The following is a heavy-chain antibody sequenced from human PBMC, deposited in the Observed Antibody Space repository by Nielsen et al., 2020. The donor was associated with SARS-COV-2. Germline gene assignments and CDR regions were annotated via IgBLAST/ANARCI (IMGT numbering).Heavy chain of an antibody. D-gene: IGHD6-19*01. Sequence: GGSLRLSCSASGFTFSSYAMHWVRQAPGKGLEWVSAISGSGGSAYYADSVKGRFTISRDNSKNTLYLQMSTLRAEDTAAYYCARSAVGQYGDFDYWGQGTLVTVSS. J-gene: IGHJ4*02. CDR2: ISGSGGSA. V-gene: IGHV3-23*01. CDR1: GFTFSSYA. CDR3: ARSAVGQYGDFDY.